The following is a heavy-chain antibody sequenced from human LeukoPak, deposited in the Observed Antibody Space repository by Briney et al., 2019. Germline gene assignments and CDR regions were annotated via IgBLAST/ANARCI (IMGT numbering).Heavy chain of an antibody. V-gene: IGHV3-30*18. J-gene: IGHJ4*02. CDR1: GFTFSSYG. Sequence: PGGSLRLSCAASGFTFSSYGMHWVRQAPGKGLEWVAVISYDGSNKYYADSVKSRFTISRDNSKNTLYLQMNSLRAEDTAVYYCAKGSTVTTRWGQGTLVTVSS. CDR2: ISYDGSNK. D-gene: IGHD4-17*01. CDR3: AKGSTVTTR.